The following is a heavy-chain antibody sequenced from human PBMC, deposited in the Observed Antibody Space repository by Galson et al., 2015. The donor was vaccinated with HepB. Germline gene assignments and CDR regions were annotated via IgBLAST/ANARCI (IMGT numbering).Heavy chain of an antibody. Sequence: SLRLSCAASGFTFSSYSMNWVRQAPGKGLEWVSSISSSSSYIHYADSVKGRFTISRDNAKNSLYLQMNSLRAEDTAVYYCARDYAGPDYVNAFDIWGQGTMVTVSS. CDR1: GFTFSSYS. CDR3: ARDYAGPDYVNAFDI. V-gene: IGHV3-21*01. CDR2: ISSSSSYI. D-gene: IGHD3-16*01. J-gene: IGHJ3*02.